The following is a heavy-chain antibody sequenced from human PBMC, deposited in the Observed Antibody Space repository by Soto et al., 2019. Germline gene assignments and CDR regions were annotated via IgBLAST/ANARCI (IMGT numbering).Heavy chain of an antibody. Sequence: SETLSLTCAVYGGSFSGYYWSWIRQPPGKGLEWIGEINHSGSTNYNPSLKSRVTISVDTSKNQFSLRLSSVTAADTAVYYCARTSRFDSWGQGTLVTVSS. CDR3: ARTSRFDS. J-gene: IGHJ4*02. CDR1: GGSFSGYY. V-gene: IGHV4-34*01. D-gene: IGHD6-6*01. CDR2: INHSGST.